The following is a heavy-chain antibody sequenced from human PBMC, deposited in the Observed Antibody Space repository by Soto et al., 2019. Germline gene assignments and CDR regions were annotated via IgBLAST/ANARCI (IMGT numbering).Heavy chain of an antibody. CDR2: FSDSGST. CDR3: ARGNFYYGLDV. Sequence: QVQLQQWGAGLLTPSETLSLICAVYGGSFSGNYWSWIRQPPGKGLEWIGEFSDSGSTNYNPSLKSRVTISEDMSKSQFSLKLSSVTAADTAVYYCARGNFYYGLDVWGQGTTVTVSS. J-gene: IGHJ6*02. CDR1: GGSFSGNY. V-gene: IGHV4-34*01.